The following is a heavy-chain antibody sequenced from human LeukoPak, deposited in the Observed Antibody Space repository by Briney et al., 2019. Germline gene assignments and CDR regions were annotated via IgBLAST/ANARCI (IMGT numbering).Heavy chain of an antibody. CDR1: GITLSNYG. V-gene: IGHV3-23*01. CDR2: LSASGGST. D-gene: IGHD7-27*01. J-gene: IGHJ5*02. Sequence: GGSLRLSCAVSGITLSNYGMSWVRQAPGKGLEWVAGLSASGGSTNYADSVKGRFTISRDNPKNTLYLQMNSLRAEDTAVYYCAARISTGDEFDPWGQGTLVTVSS. CDR3: AARISTGDEFDP.